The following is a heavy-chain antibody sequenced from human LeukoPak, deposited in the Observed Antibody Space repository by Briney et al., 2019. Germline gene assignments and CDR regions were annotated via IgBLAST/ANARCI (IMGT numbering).Heavy chain of an antibody. J-gene: IGHJ4*02. V-gene: IGHV3-23*01. CDR2: ISGSGGST. D-gene: IGHD6-19*01. CDR1: GFAFSSYA. Sequence: GGSLRLSCAASGFAFSSYAMSWVRQAPGKGLEWVSDISGSGGSTHYADPVKGRFTTSRENSKNTLSLQMNSLRAEDTAVYYCAKESDISGWYGVDYWGQGTLVTVSS. CDR3: AKESDISGWYGVDY.